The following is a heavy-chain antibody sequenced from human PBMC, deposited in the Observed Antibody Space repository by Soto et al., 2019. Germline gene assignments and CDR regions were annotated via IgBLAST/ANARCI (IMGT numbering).Heavy chain of an antibody. J-gene: IGHJ6*04. V-gene: IGHV1-18*01. Sequence: ASVNVSCKASGYTFTSYCISWVRQAPGQGLEWMGWISAYNGNTNYAQKLQGRVTMTTDTSTSTAYMELRSLSSDDTAVYYCARASTLYYYGLEVRSKGTKVTSPQ. CDR3: ARASTLYYYGLEV. CDR1: GYTFTSYC. CDR2: ISAYNGNT.